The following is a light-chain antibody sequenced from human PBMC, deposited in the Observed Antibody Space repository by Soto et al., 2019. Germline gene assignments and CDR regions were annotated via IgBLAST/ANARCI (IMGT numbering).Light chain of an antibody. J-gene: IGLJ1*01. CDR2: EVS. V-gene: IGLV2-8*01. Sequence: QSALSQPPSASGSPGQSVTFSCTGTPSDVGASNYVSWYQQQPGKAPKLMISEVSKRPSGVPDRFAGSKSGNTASLTVSGLQAEDEAYHYCSSSAGTKNMVFGAGTRSPS. CDR1: PSDVGASNY. CDR3: SSSAGTKNMV.